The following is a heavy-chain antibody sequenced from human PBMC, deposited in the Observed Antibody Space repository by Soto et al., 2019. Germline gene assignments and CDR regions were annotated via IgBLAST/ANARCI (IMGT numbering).Heavy chain of an antibody. D-gene: IGHD2-2*01. CDR2: ISTYNGDK. Sequence: QVQLVQSGAEVKKPGASVRVSCKASGYTFTTYGISWVRQAPGQGLEWMGWISTYNGDKNSAQKLQGKVTTPTDTSTSTAYMELRSLRSDDTAVYYCARPYCSTTSCHNWFDPWGQGTLVTVSS. CDR1: GYTFTTYG. V-gene: IGHV1-18*01. CDR3: ARPYCSTTSCHNWFDP. J-gene: IGHJ5*02.